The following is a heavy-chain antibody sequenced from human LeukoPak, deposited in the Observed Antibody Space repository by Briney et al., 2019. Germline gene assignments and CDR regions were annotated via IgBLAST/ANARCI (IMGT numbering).Heavy chain of an antibody. CDR1: GFTFTNSA. CDR3: AAVREYGNGWYSEYIDY. J-gene: IGHJ4*02. Sequence: SVTVSCKASGFTFTNSAMQWVRQARGQRLAWIDWLVVCSGNTNYAQKFQERVTITRDLSTNTAYIEVSSLRSEDTAVYYCAAVREYGNGWYSEYIDYWGQGTLDSVSS. D-gene: IGHD6-19*01. CDR2: LVVCSGNT. V-gene: IGHV1-58*02.